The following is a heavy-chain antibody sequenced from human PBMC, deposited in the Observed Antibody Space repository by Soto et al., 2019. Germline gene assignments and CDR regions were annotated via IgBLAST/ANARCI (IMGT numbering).Heavy chain of an antibody. D-gene: IGHD4-17*01. CDR2: IWYDGSNK. CDR1: GFTFSSYG. V-gene: IGHV3-33*01. CDR3: ARVGPLTVTTLWYYGMDV. J-gene: IGHJ6*02. Sequence: QVQLVESGGGVVQPGRSLRLSCAASGFTFSSYGMHWVRQAPGKGLEWVAVIWYDGSNKYYADSVKGRFTISRDNXKXTXXLQMNSLRAEDTAVYYCARVGPLTVTTLWYYGMDVWGQGTTVTVSS.